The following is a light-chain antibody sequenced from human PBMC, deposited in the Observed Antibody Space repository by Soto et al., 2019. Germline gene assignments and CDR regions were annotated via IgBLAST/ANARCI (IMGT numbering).Light chain of an antibody. CDR1: QSVSSSY. CDR3: QQYGSSPYT. J-gene: IGKJ2*01. Sequence: EIVLTQSPGTLSLSPGERATLSCRASQSVSSSYLAWYQQKPGQAPRRLIYGASSRATGIPDRFSGSGSGTDFPLTISRLEPEEWAVYYYQQYGSSPYTFGPGTKLAIK. V-gene: IGKV3-20*01. CDR2: GAS.